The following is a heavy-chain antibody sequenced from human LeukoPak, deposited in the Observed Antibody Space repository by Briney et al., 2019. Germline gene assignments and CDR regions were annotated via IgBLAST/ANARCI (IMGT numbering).Heavy chain of an antibody. J-gene: IGHJ3*02. CDR2: LSGSGGST. D-gene: IGHD3-22*01. CDR1: GFTFSSYA. CDR3: AKDLYYDQDAFEI. V-gene: IGHV3-23*01. Sequence: PGGSLRLSCAASGFTFSSYAMSWVRQAPGKGLEWVSALSGSGGSTYYADSVEGRFTISRDNSKNTLYLQMNSLRAEDAAVYYCAKDLYYDQDAFEIWGQGTMVTVSS.